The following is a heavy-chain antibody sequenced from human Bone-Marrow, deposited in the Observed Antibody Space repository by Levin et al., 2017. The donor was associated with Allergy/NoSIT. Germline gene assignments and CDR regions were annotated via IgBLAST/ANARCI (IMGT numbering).Heavy chain of an antibody. CDR1: GFRFSNYA. CDR2: IWYDGSKK. Sequence: GGSLRLSCAASGFRFSNYAMHWVRHAPGRGLEWVAIIWYDGSKKYYADFAKGRFTISRDNAKNTLYLEMNSLRDEDTAVYYCARSNIVVVGYGMDDWGLGTSVTVSS. D-gene: IGHD2-8*02. V-gene: IGHV3-33*03. J-gene: IGHJ6*02. CDR3: ARSNIVVVGYGMDD.